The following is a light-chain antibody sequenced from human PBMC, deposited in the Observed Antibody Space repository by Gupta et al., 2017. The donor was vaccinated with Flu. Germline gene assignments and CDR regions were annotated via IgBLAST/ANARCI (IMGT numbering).Light chain of an antibody. J-gene: IGLJ2*01. CDR1: IVATQY. V-gene: IGLV3-25*02. CDR3: RSDAGSVTVL. Sequence: YDLTHPPSVSVSPGQTARITFSGDIVATQYAYWYQQKPGQAPVFVIYNVSERPSGIPDRFSGSSSGNTATLTISGVQSEDEADYYCRSDAGSVTVLFGTGTKLTVL. CDR2: NVS.